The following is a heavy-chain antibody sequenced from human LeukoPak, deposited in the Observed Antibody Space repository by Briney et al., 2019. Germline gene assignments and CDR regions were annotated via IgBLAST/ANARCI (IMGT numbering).Heavy chain of an antibody. CDR3: ARRGYGDQPFDY. CDR2: IYYSGST. D-gene: IGHD4-17*01. J-gene: IGHJ4*02. CDR1: DGSISSSGYC. V-gene: IGHV4-39*01. Sequence: SETLSLTCTVSDGSISSSGYCWGWIRQPPGKGLEWIGSIYYSGSTYYNPSLKSRVTISVDMSKNQFSLKLTSVPAADTAVYYCARRGYGDQPFDYWGQGTLVTVSS.